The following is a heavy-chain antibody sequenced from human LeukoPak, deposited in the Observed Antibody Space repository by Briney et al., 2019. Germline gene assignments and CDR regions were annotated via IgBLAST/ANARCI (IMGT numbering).Heavy chain of an antibody. V-gene: IGHV3-7*03. CDR2: IKQDGSAK. CDR1: GFIFTNYW. CDR3: ARGGGLDV. D-gene: IGHD3-16*01. Sequence: PGGSLRLSCAASGFIFTNYWMSWVRQAPGKGLEWVANIKQDGSAKYYVDSVKGRFTISRDNAKNSLYLQMSNLRAEDTAVYFCARGGGLDVWGQGATVTVSS. J-gene: IGHJ6*02.